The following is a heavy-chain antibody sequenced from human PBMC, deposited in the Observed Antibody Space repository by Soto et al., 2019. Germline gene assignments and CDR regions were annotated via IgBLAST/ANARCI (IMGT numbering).Heavy chain of an antibody. V-gene: IGHV3-21*01. CDR1: GFTFSSYN. D-gene: IGHD4-4*01. Sequence: GGSLRLSXVASGFTFSSYNMNWVRQAPGEGLQWVSSISPGGSHRFYSDSVNGRLTISRDNAKNSLYLQMNSLRAEDTAVYYCPRDGYSLYDVWGRGTRVTVSS. CDR3: PRDGYSLYDV. J-gene: IGHJ2*01. CDR2: ISPGGSHR.